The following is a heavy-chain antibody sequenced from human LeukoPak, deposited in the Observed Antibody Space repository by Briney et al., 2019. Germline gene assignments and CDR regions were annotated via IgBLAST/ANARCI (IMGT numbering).Heavy chain of an antibody. V-gene: IGHV3-30*18. J-gene: IGHJ4*02. CDR3: AKGSYSSSWYVPDFDY. CDR2: TSYDGSDK. CDR1: GFTFSTYG. D-gene: IGHD6-13*01. Sequence: GRSLRLSCAASGFTFSTYGMHWVRQAPGKGLERVAVTSYDGSDKYYADSVKGRFTISRDYSKNTLYLQMNSLRAKDTAVYYCAKGSYSSSWYVPDFDYWGQGTLVTVSS.